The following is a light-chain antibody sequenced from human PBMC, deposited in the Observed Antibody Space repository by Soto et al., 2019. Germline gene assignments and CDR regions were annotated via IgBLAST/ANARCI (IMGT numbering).Light chain of an antibody. CDR1: QSVSSSY. Sequence: EIVLTQSPCTLSLSPGERATLSCRASQSVSSSYLAWYQQKPGQAPRLLIYGASSRATGIPDRFSGSGSGTDFTLTISSLQPEDFATYYCQQSYSTPITLGQGTRLEIK. V-gene: IGKV3-20*01. J-gene: IGKJ5*01. CDR2: GAS. CDR3: QQSYSTPIT.